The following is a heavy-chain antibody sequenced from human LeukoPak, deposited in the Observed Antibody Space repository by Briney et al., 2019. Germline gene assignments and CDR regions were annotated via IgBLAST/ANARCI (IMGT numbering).Heavy chain of an antibody. D-gene: IGHD6-6*01. CDR2: INPNSGGT. CDR1: GYTFTGHY. V-gene: IGHV1-2*02. Sequence: GASVKVSCKASGYTFTGHYMHWVRQAPGQGLEWMGWINPNSGGTNYAQKFQGRVTMTRDTSISTAYMELSRLRSDDTAVYYCARVARSIAAPPDYWGQGTLVTVSS. J-gene: IGHJ4*02. CDR3: ARVARSIAAPPDY.